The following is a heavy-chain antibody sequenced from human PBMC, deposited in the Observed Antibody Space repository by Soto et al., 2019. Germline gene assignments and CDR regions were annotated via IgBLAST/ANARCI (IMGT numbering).Heavy chain of an antibody. CDR3: ARDSSGYWSFDY. CDR1: CGSISSGDYY. J-gene: IGHJ4*02. D-gene: IGHD3-22*01. Sequence: SETLSLTCTVSCGSISSGDYYWSWIRQPPGKGLEWIGYIYYSGSTYYNPSLKSRVTISVDTSKNQFSLKLSSVTAADTAVYYCARDSSGYWSFDYWGQGTLVTVSS. CDR2: IYYSGST. V-gene: IGHV4-30-4*01.